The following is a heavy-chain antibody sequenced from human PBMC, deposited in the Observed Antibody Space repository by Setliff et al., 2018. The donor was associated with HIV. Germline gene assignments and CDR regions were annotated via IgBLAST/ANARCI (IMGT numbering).Heavy chain of an antibody. J-gene: IGHJ4*02. CDR3: ARLSDTAMASFDS. CDR2: IYKSGST. V-gene: IGHV4-59*08. D-gene: IGHD5-18*01. CDR1: GYSISTYH. Sequence: SETLSLTCAVSGYSISTYHWSWIRQPPGKGLEWIGYIYKSGSTNYSPSLKSRVTISPGTSKNQFSLKLTSVTAADTAVYYCARLSDTAMASFDSWGQGILVTVSS.